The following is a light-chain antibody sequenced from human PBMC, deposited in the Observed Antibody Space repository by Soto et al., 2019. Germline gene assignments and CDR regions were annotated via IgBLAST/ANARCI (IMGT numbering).Light chain of an antibody. CDR2: EDN. J-gene: IGLJ2*01. Sequence: NFMLTQPHSVSESPGKTVTISCTGSSGSIASGYVQWYQQRPGSAPTTLIYEDNQRPAGVPDRFSGSIDSSSNSASHTISALSPADDADNYCQSSDGNNIVFGGGTKLTVL. CDR1: SGSIASGY. V-gene: IGLV6-57*02. CDR3: QSSDGNNIV.